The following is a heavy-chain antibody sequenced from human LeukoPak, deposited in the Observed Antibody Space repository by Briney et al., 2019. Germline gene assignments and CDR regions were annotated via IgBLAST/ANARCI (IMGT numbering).Heavy chain of an antibody. Sequence: HPGGSLRLSCAASGFTISYNYMSWVRQAPGKGLQWVSVIYSNTSAYYADSVKGRFTISRHNSKNTLYPQMTSLRAEDTAVYYCARDIPVDSRSSVPKPVRDSWGQGTLVTVSS. CDR3: ARDIPVDSRSSVPKPVRDS. V-gene: IGHV3-53*04. CDR2: IYSNTSA. J-gene: IGHJ5*02. D-gene: IGHD6-6*01. CDR1: GFTISYNY.